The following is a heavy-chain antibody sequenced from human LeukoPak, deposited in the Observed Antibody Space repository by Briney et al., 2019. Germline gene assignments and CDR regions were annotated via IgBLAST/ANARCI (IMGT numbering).Heavy chain of an antibody. CDR3: ARGVVPAAIPDYMDV. J-gene: IGHJ6*03. CDR2: IYSSGST. CDR1: GDSISSSGYY. D-gene: IGHD2-2*01. Sequence: SETLSLTCTVSGDSISSSGYYWGWIRQPPGKGLEWIGSIYSSGSTSYNPSLKSRVTISVDTSKNQFSLKLSSVTAADTAVYYCARGVVPAAIPDYMDVWGKGTTVTVSS. V-gene: IGHV4-39*07.